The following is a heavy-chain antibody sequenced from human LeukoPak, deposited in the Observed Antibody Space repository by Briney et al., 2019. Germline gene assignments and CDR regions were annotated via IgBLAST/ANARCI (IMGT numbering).Heavy chain of an antibody. D-gene: IGHD6-19*01. CDR1: GFTFSNYA. Sequence: PGGSLRLSCEASGFTFSNYAVSWVRQAPGKGLEWVSGISGSGGSRDYADSVKGRFTISRDNSKNTLYLQMSSLRAEDTAVYYCAKEDGKVAGSLRYSDYWGQGTLVTVSS. CDR3: AKEDGKVAGSLRYSDY. V-gene: IGHV3-23*01. J-gene: IGHJ4*02. CDR2: ISGSGGSR.